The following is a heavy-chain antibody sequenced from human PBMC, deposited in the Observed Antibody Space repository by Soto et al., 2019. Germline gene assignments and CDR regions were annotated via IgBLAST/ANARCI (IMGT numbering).Heavy chain of an antibody. D-gene: IGHD4-17*01. V-gene: IGHV4-59*01. CDR3: ARTTTVTYFDY. J-gene: IGHJ4*02. CDR1: GGSISSYY. Sequence: QVQLQESGPGLVKPSETLSLTCTVSGGSISSYYWSWIRQPPGKGLEWIGYIYYSGSTNYNPSLKSRVTISVDTSKNQSSLKLSSVTAADTAVYYCARTTTVTYFDYWGQGTLVTVSS. CDR2: IYYSGST.